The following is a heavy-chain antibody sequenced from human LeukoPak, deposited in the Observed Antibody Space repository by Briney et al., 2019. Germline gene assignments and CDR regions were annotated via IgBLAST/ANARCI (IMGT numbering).Heavy chain of an antibody. D-gene: IGHD1-26*01. J-gene: IGHJ5*02. CDR2: IYHSGST. CDR3: VSYYRGGGHYVGENWFDP. V-gene: IGHV4-38-2*01. Sequence: PSETLSLTCAVSGYSISSGYYWGWIRPPPGKGLEWIGSIYHSGSTYYIPSLKSRVTISVDTSKNQFSLKLSSVTAADTAVYCCVSYYRGGGHYVGENWFDPWGQGTLVTVSS. CDR1: GYSISSGYY.